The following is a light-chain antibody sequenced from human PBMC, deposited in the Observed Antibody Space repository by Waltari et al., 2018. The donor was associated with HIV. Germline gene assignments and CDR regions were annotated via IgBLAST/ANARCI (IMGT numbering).Light chain of an antibody. J-gene: IGKJ1*01. Sequence: EIVMTQSPATLSVSPGGRATLSCRASQSVSNSLVWYQQRPGQAPRLLIYGASTRATGTPGRFSCSGSGTEFTLTINSLQSEDFAVYYCQQYNSWPRTFGQGTKVEVK. CDR1: QSVSNS. CDR3: QQYNSWPRT. CDR2: GAS. V-gene: IGKV3-15*01.